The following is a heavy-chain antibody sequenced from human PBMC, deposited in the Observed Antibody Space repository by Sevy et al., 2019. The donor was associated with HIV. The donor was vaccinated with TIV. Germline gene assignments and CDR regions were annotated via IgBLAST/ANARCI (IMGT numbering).Heavy chain of an antibody. J-gene: IGHJ4*02. CDR2: ISSSSSYI. Sequence: GGSLRLSCAASGFTFSSYIMNWVRQAPGKGLEWVSSISSSSSYIYYADSVKGRFTISRDNAKNSLYLQMNSLRVGDTAVYYCARGVRDFWSGYPDYWGQGTLVTVSS. D-gene: IGHD3-3*01. V-gene: IGHV3-21*01. CDR3: ARGVRDFWSGYPDY. CDR1: GFTFSSYI.